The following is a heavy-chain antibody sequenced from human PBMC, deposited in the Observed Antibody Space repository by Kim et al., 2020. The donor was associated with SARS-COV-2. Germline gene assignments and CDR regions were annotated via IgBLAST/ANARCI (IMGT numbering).Heavy chain of an antibody. Sequence: SETLSLTCTVSGGSISSYYWSWIRQPAGKGLEWIGRIYTSGSTNYNPSLKSRVTMSVDTSKNQFSLKLSSVTAADTAVYYCAGLRPIAAAGKGDYFDYWGQGTLVTVSS. CDR1: GGSISSYY. CDR2: IYTSGST. V-gene: IGHV4-4*07. CDR3: AGLRPIAAAGKGDYFDY. J-gene: IGHJ4*02. D-gene: IGHD6-13*01.